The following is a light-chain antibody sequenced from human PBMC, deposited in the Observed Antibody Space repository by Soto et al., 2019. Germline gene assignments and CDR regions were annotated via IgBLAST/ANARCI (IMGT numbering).Light chain of an antibody. CDR2: GAS. V-gene: IGKV1-39*01. CDR1: QSINTY. Sequence: IQMTQSPSSLSASVGDRVTITCRASQSINTYLNWYQQKSGKVPQPLIYGASTLHRGVPSRFSGSGSGTDFTLTISGLQSEDFATYYCQQSFLTPWRYGQGTKV. CDR3: QQSFLTPWR. J-gene: IGKJ1*01.